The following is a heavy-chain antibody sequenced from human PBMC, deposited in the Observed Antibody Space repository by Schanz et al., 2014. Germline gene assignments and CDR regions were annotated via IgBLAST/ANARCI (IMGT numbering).Heavy chain of an antibody. D-gene: IGHD4-17*01. Sequence: VQLVESGGGLVQPGGSLRLSCSASGFTFSTFAMHWVRQDPGKGLVWVARINSVGSNTDYADSVTGRFTISRDNAKNTLYLQMNTLRAEDTAVYYCARKMKLGVYGGKGHDSLDIWGQGTMVTVSS. J-gene: IGHJ3*02. CDR2: INSVGSNT. CDR1: GFTFSTFA. V-gene: IGHV3-74*02. CDR3: ARKMKLGVYGGKGHDSLDI.